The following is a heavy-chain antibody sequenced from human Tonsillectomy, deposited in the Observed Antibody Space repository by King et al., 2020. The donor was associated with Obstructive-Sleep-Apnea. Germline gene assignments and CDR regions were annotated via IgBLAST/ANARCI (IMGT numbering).Heavy chain of an antibody. CDR3: AQYYGSRNGYGMDV. V-gene: IGHV4-61*01. J-gene: IGHJ6*02. Sequence: QLQESGPGLVKPSETLSLTCTVSGGSVSSGNYYWSWIRQPPGKGLEWIGYIYYSGSTNYNPSLKSRVTISVDTAKNQFSLKLGSVTAADKAVYYWAQYYGSRNGYGMDVWGQGTTVTVSS. CDR2: IYYSGST. D-gene: IGHD3-10*01. CDR1: GGSVSSGNYY.